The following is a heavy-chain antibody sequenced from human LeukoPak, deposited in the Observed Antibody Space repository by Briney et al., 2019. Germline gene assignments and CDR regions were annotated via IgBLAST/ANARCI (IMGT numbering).Heavy chain of an antibody. CDR3: ARHHSNFDY. Sequence: SETLSLTCSVSGGSISTYYWSWIRQPPGKGLEWIGYIYDSGSTNYNPSLKSRVTISVDTSKSQFSLKLSSVTAADTAVYYCARHHSNFDYWGQGTLVTVSS. J-gene: IGHJ4*02. D-gene: IGHD5-18*01. V-gene: IGHV4-59*08. CDR1: GGSISTYY. CDR2: IYDSGST.